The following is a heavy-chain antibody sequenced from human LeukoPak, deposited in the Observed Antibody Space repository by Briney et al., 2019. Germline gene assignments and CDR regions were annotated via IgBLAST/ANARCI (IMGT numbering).Heavy chain of an antibody. D-gene: IGHD6-19*01. V-gene: IGHV4-59*01. CDR3: ARDRGAVAGIHYYYYMDV. J-gene: IGHJ6*03. Sequence: SETLSLTCTVSGGSFSSYFWSWIRQPPGKGLEWIGYIYSSGNINYNPSLKSRVTMSVDTSKNKFSLKLSSVTAADTAVYYCARDRGAVAGIHYYYYMDVWGKGTTVTVSS. CDR2: IYSSGNI. CDR1: GGSFSSYF.